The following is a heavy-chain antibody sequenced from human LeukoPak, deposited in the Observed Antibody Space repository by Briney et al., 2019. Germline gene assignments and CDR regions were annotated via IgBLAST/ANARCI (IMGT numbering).Heavy chain of an antibody. CDR2: ISSSSSYI. J-gene: IGHJ1*01. CDR3: ASAIVVATLGY. CDR1: GFTFSSYS. D-gene: IGHD1-26*01. V-gene: IGHV3-21*01. Sequence: GGSLRLSCAASGFTFSSYSMKWVRQAPGKGLEWVSSISSSSSYIYYADSVKGRFAISRDNAKNSLYLQMNSLRAEDTAVYYCASAIVVATLGYWGQGTLVTVSS.